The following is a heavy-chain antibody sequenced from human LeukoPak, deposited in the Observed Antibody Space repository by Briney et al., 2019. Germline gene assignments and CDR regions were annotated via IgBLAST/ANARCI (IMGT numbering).Heavy chain of an antibody. CDR3: ARDQGYQLLYGNYYYYSMDV. V-gene: IGHV1-8*01. D-gene: IGHD2-2*02. CDR1: GYTFTSYD. CDR2: MNPNSGNT. Sequence: ASVKVSCKASGYTFTSYDINWVRQATGQGLEWMGWMNPNSGNTGYAQKFQGRVTMTRNTSISTAYMELSSLRSEDTAVYYCARDQGYQLLYGNYYYYSMDVWGQGTTVTVSS. J-gene: IGHJ6*02.